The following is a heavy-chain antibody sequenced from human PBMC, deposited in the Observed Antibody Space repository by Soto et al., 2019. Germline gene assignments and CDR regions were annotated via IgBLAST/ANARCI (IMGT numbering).Heavy chain of an antibody. D-gene: IGHD3-16*01. CDR1: GDSISCGNKY. CDR2: IFSSGTT. CDR3: ARVPSPFDYYYAMDV. Sequence: QVQLRESGPGLVMPSQTLSLTCTVSGDSISCGNKYWSWIRQPPGKVLEWIGYIFSSGTTYYNPSLKSRLTMSLDASQTQFSLRLNSLTDADTAVYFCARVPSPFDYYYAMDVWGQGTTVTVSS. J-gene: IGHJ6*02. V-gene: IGHV4-30-4*01.